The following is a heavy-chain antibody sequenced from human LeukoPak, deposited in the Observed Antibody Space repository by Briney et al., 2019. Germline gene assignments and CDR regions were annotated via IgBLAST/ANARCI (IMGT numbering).Heavy chain of an antibody. CDR1: GYTFTSYD. V-gene: IGHV1-8*03. Sequence: ASVKVSCKASGYTFTSYDINWVRQATGQGLEWMGWMNPNSGNTGYAQKFQGRVTITRNTSISTAYMELSSLSSEDTAVYYCARRPSVVVPAAITPPYYYYYMEVWGKGTTVTVSS. CDR3: ARRPSVVVPAAITPPYYYYYMEV. CDR2: MNPNSGNT. D-gene: IGHD2-2*01. J-gene: IGHJ6*03.